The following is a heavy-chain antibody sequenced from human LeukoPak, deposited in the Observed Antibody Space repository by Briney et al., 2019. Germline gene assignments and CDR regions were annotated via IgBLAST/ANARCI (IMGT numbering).Heavy chain of an antibody. D-gene: IGHD3-10*01. Sequence: GGSLRLSCEVSGFTFSINDMSWVRQAPGKGLEWVSTLSVKGGHTYYAESVKGRFTISRDNSKNTLYLQMNSLRVEDMAVYYCAKWGAQSGNYRVVDCWGRGALVTVSS. CDR3: AKWGAQSGNYRVVDC. CDR1: GFTFSIND. CDR2: LSVKGGHT. V-gene: IGHV3-23*01. J-gene: IGHJ4*02.